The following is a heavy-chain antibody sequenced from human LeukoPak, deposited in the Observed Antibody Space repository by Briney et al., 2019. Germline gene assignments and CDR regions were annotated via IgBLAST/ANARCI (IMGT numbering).Heavy chain of an antibody. J-gene: IGHJ4*02. CDR3: ARDQEYYFDY. CDR2: ISYDGSNK. V-gene: IGHV3-30-3*01. Sequence: GGSLRLSCAASGFTFSSYALHWVRPAPGKGLEWVAVISYDGSNKYYADSVKGRFTISRDNSKNTLYLQMNSLRAEDTAVYYCARDQEYYFDYWGQGTLVTVSS. CDR1: GFTFSSYA.